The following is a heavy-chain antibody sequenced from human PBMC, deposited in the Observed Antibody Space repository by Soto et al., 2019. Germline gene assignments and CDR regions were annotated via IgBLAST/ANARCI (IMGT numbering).Heavy chain of an antibody. V-gene: IGHV3-23*01. CDR1: GFTFSSYA. D-gene: IGHD2-15*01. J-gene: IGHJ6*03. CDR3: AREQFGGGYPYYRYV. Sequence: EVQLLESGGGLVQPGGSLRLSCAASGFTFSSYAMGWVHQAPGEGLEWVSAISGNGGSTYYAVSAKRRFTISRDNSKNTMHLQMNSLRAEDTAVYYCAREQFGGGYPYYRYVWGRGTPV. CDR2: ISGNGGST.